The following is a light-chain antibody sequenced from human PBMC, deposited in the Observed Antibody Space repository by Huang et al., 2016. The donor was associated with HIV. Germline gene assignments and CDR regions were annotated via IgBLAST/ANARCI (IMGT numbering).Light chain of an antibody. CDR1: QSVSSN. J-gene: IGKJ2*01. Sequence: EIAMTQSPATLYVSPGERVTLSCRASQSVSSNLAWYQQKPGQAPRRLLYGASTRATGIPARFSGSGSGTEFTLTISSLQSEDFAVYCCQQYNNWPPGDTFGQGTKLEIK. CDR3: QQYNNWPPGDT. V-gene: IGKV3-15*01. CDR2: GAS.